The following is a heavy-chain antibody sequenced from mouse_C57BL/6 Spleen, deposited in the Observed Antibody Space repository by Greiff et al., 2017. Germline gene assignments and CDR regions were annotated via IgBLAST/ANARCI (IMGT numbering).Heavy chain of an antibody. J-gene: IGHJ3*01. V-gene: IGHV14-2*01. CDR2: IDPEDGET. CDR3: ARSSPDNYDPFAY. Sequence: DVKLQESGAELVKPGASVKLSCTASGFNIKDYYMHWVKQRPEQGLEWIGRIDPEDGETKYAPKFQGKATITADTSSNTAYLQLSSLTSEDTAVYYCARSSPDNYDPFAYWGQGTLVTVSA. D-gene: IGHD1-3*01. CDR1: GFNIKDYY.